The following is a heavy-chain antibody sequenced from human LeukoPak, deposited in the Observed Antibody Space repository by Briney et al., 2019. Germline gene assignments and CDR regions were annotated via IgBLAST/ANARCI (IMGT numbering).Heavy chain of an antibody. Sequence: GASVKVSCKASGGTFTIYAISWVRQAPGQGLEWMGRIIPILGIANYAQKFQGRVTITADKSTSTAYMELSSLRSEDTAVYYCARAMGDYYDSSGHGYFDLWGRGTLVTVSS. J-gene: IGHJ2*01. V-gene: IGHV1-69*04. D-gene: IGHD3-22*01. CDR3: ARAMGDYYDSSGHGYFDL. CDR2: IIPILGIA. CDR1: GGTFTIYA.